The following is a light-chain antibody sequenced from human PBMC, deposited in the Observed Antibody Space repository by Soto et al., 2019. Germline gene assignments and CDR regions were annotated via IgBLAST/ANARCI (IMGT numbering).Light chain of an antibody. V-gene: IGLV4-69*01. CDR2: VNSDGSH. J-gene: IGLJ2*01. Sequence: QPVLTQSPSASASLGASVKLTCTLSSGHSSYDIAWHQQQPEKGPRYLMKVNSDGSHRKGDGIPDRFSGSSSGAERYLTISSLQSEDEADYYCQTWGTGVVFGGGTKLTFL. CDR3: QTWGTGVV. CDR1: SGHSSYD.